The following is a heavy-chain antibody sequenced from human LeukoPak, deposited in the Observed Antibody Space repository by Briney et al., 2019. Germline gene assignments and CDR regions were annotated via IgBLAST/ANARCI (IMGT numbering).Heavy chain of an antibody. Sequence: PSETLSLTCTVSGGSITSYYRSWIRQSPGKGLEWIGTIYYSGTTNYKPSLKSRVTISVDTSKNQFSLKLNSVTAADTAVYYCARQGDGGRAFDYWGQGNLLTVSS. CDR3: ARQGDGGRAFDY. V-gene: IGHV4-59*08. CDR1: GGSITSYY. D-gene: IGHD4-23*01. CDR2: IYYSGTT. J-gene: IGHJ4*02.